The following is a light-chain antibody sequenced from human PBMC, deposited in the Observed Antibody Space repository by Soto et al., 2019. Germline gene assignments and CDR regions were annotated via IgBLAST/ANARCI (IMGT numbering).Light chain of an antibody. CDR2: NAS. V-gene: IGKV1-5*03. J-gene: IGKJ4*01. CDR1: QSISSW. CDR3: QQYHSYSLT. Sequence: DIQMTQSPSTLSASVGDRVTITCRASQSISSWLAWYQQKPGKAPKLLIYNASSLEGGVPSRFSGSGSGTDFTLTISSLQSDDFATYYCQQYHSYSLTFCGWTKVDIK.